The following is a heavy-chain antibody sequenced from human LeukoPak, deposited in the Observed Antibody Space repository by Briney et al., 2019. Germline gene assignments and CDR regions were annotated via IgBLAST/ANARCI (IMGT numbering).Heavy chain of an antibody. Sequence: LSLTCTVSGDSINSGNTYWSWIRQPAGKGLEWIGRIRNKVNGYTTEYAASVKGRFTISRDDSKNSLYLQMNSLKTEDTAVYYCARSRSYYPFDIWGQGTMVTVSS. CDR1: GDSINSGNTY. CDR3: ARSRSYYPFDI. V-gene: IGHV3-72*01. J-gene: IGHJ3*02. CDR2: IRNKVNGYTT. D-gene: IGHD1-26*01.